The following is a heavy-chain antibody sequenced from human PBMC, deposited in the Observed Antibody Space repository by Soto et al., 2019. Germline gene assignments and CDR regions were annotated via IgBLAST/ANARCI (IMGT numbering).Heavy chain of an antibody. CDR1: GGPVSSGSYY. D-gene: IGHD6-19*01. CDR3: AREVRRGWALFDY. Sequence: QVQLQESGPGLVKPSETLSLTCTVSGGPVSSGSYYWSWIRQPPGKGLEWIGYIYYSGSTNYNPSLTSRVTISVVTSKNQFSLKLSSVTAADTAVYYCAREVRRGWALFDYWGQGTLVTVSS. CDR2: IYYSGST. J-gene: IGHJ4*02. V-gene: IGHV4-61*01.